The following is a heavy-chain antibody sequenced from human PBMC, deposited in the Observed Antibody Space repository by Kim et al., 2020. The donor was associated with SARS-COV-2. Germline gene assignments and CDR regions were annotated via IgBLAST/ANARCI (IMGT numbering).Heavy chain of an antibody. J-gene: IGHJ3*02. CDR2: IWYDGSNK. D-gene: IGHD6-13*01. V-gene: IGHV3-33*06. CDR3: AKDLALGVATAGPTYAFDI. Sequence: GGSLRLSCAASGFTFSSYGMHWVRQAPGKGLEWVAVIWYDGSNKYYADSVKGRFTISRDNSKNTLYLQMNSLRAEDTAVYYCAKDLALGVATAGPTYAFDIWGQGTMVTVSS. CDR1: GFTFSSYG.